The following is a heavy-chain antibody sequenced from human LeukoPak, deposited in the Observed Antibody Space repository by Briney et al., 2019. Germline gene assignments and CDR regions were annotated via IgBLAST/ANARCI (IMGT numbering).Heavy chain of an antibody. CDR1: GYTFTSYD. V-gene: IGHV1-8*01. CDR2: MNPNSGNT. Sequence: ASVKVSCKASGYTFTSYDINWVRQATGQGLEWMGWMNPNSGNTGYAQKFQGRVTMTRNTSISTAYMELSRLRSEDTAVYYCARVFGTSGWYYYYSMDVSGNGTTVTISS. J-gene: IGHJ6*03. D-gene: IGHD6-19*01. CDR3: ARVFGTSGWYYYYSMDV.